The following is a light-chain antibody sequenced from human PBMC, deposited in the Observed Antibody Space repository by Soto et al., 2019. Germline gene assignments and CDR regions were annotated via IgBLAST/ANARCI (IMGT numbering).Light chain of an antibody. CDR2: GAS. V-gene: IGKV3-20*01. Sequence: DIVLTQSQGTLSLSPGERATLSCRASQSVSSSYLAWYQQKPGQAHRLLIYGASSRATGIPDRFSSSGSGTNFPLTSSRLELVDFAMYYYQQYGSSLWTFGQGTKVEIK. J-gene: IGKJ1*01. CDR1: QSVSSSY. CDR3: QQYGSSLWT.